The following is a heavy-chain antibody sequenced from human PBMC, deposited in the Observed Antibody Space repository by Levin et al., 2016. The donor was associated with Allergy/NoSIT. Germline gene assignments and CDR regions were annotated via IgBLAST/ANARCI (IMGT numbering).Heavy chain of an antibody. CDR3: ARHQSEYYGSGSYSDRPLDY. V-gene: IGHV4-39*01. D-gene: IGHD3-10*01. Sequence: WIRQPPGKGLEWIGSIYYSGSTYYNPSLKSRVTISVDTSKNQFSLKLSSVTAADTAVYYCARHQSEYYGSGSYSDRPLDYWGQGTLVTVSS. CDR2: IYYSGST. J-gene: IGHJ4*02.